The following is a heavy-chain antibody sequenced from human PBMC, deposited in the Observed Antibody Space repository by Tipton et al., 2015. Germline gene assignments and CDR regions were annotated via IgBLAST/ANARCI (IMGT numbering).Heavy chain of an antibody. J-gene: IGHJ3*02. CDR3: ARHVSFYYDTHGSDALDI. CDR2: IYPGDSDT. CDR1: GYSFTSYW. V-gene: IGHV5-51*01. Sequence: VQLVQSGAEVKKPGESLKISCKGSGYSFTSYWIGWVRQMPGKGLEWMGIIYPGDSDTRYSPSFQGQVTISADKSISTAYLHWSSLKASDTAMYYCARHVSFYYDTHGSDALDIWAQGTMVTVSS. D-gene: IGHD3-22*01.